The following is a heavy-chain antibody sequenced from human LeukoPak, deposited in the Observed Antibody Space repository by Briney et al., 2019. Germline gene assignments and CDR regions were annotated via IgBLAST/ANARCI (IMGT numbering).Heavy chain of an antibody. CDR1: GYTFTSYG. CDR3: ARDGLVAVAGTLGY. J-gene: IGHJ4*02. V-gene: IGHV1-18*04. CDR2: ISAYNGNT. Sequence: ASVKVSCKASGYTFTSYGINWVRQAPGQGLEWMGWISAYNGNTNYAQKLQGRVTMTTDTSTSTAYMELRSLRSDDTAVYYCARDGLVAVAGTLGYWGQGTLATVSS. D-gene: IGHD6-19*01.